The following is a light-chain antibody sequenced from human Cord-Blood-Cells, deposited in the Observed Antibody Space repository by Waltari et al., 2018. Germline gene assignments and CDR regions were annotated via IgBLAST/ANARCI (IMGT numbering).Light chain of an antibody. J-gene: IGLJ3*02. V-gene: IGLV2-14*01. Sequence: QSALTQPAPVPGSPGQSITIPCTGTSSDVGGYNYVSWYQQHPGKAPKLMIYDVSNRPSGVSNRFSGSKSGNTASLTISGLQAEDEADYYCSSYTSSSTWVFGGGTKLTVL. CDR3: SSYTSSSTWV. CDR1: SSDVGGYNY. CDR2: DVS.